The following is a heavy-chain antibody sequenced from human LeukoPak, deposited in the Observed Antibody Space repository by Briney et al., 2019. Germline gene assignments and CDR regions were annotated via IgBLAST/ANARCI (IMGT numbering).Heavy chain of an antibody. CDR2: IKQDGSEK. D-gene: IGHD2/OR15-2a*01. CDR3: ARYFYYYYYMDV. V-gene: IGHV3-7*01. CDR1: GFTFSDYW. J-gene: IGHJ6*03. Sequence: GGSLRLSCAASGFTFSDYWMTWVRQAPGKGLEWVANIKQDGSEKYYVDSVKGRFTISRDNAKNSLYLQMNSLRAEDTAVYYCARYFYYYYYMDVWGKGTTVTVSS.